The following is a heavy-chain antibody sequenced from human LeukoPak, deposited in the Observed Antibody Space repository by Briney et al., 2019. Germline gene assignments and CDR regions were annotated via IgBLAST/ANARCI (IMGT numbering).Heavy chain of an antibody. V-gene: IGHV1-2*02. Sequence: GASVKVSCKASGYIFTGYYMHWVRQAPGRGLEWMGWIYPNSGGTRYAQKFQGRVTMTRDTSISTAYMELSGLTSDDTAVSYCARDLATTSTWEFDYWGQGTLVSVSS. D-gene: IGHD1-26*01. CDR2: IYPNSGGT. CDR3: ARDLATTSTWEFDY. J-gene: IGHJ4*02. CDR1: GYIFTGYY.